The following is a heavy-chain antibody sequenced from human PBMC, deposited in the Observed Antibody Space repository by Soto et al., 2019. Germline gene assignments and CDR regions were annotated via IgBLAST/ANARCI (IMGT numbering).Heavy chain of an antibody. CDR3: ARAATAASYYFYAIDV. J-gene: IGHJ6*02. CDR1: GGSIGGGGHY. Sequence: QVQLQESGPGLVKPSQTLSLTCTVSGGSIGGGGHYWTWVRQRPGQGLEWMGYIYYSGGAYYNPSLESRLRLSVDTSKNQFSLTLKSVTAADTAVYFCARAATAASYYFYAIDVWGSGTTVTVSS. D-gene: IGHD2-2*01. CDR2: IYYSGGA. V-gene: IGHV4-31*03.